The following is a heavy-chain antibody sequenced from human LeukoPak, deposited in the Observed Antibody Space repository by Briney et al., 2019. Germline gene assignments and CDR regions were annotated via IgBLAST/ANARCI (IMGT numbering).Heavy chain of an antibody. CDR2: TYYRSKWYN. CDR3: ARDGYSYGYYWFDP. D-gene: IGHD5-18*01. CDR1: GDSVSSNSAA. J-gene: IGHJ5*02. V-gene: IGHV6-1*01. Sequence: SQTLSLTCAISGDSVSSNSAAWNSIRHSPSRGLEWLGRTYYRSKWYNDYAVSVKSRITINPDTSKNQFSLQLNSVTPEDTAVYYCARDGYSYGYYWFDPWGQGTLVTVSS.